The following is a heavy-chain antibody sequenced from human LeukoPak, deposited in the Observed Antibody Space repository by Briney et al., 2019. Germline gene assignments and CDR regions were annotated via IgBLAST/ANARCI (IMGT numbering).Heavy chain of an antibody. D-gene: IGHD2-21*01. CDR2: ISSSGANT. Sequence: GGSLDLSGAASGSTFSSYAWGWVRRPPGKGLEWGSGISSSGANTYYADSVKGRFTISRDNSKNTLYLLMNSLRADDTAVYYCATEKGDSPDYWGQGTLVTVSS. CDR3: ATEKGDSPDY. J-gene: IGHJ4*02. V-gene: IGHV3-23*01. CDR1: GSTFSSYA.